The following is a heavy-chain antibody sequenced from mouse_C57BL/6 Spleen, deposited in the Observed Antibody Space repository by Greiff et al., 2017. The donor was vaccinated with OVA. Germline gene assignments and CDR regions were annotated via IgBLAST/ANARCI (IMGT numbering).Heavy chain of an antibody. CDR3: ASPYYGSSYGYFDV. J-gene: IGHJ1*03. V-gene: IGHV1-55*01. Sequence: QVQLKQPGAELVKPGASVKMSCKASGYTFTSYWITWVKQRPGQGLEWIGDIYPGSGSTNYNEKFKSKATLTVDTSSSTAYMQLSSLTSEDSAVYYCASPYYGSSYGYFDVWGTGTTVTVSS. CDR1: GYTFTSYW. D-gene: IGHD1-1*01. CDR2: IYPGSGST.